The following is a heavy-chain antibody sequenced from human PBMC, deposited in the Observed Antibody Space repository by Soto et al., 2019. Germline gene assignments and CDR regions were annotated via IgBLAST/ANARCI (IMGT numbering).Heavy chain of an antibody. J-gene: IGHJ5*02. D-gene: IGHD3-3*01. Sequence: QVQLVQSGAEVKKPGASVKVSCKASGYTFTSYDINWVRQATGQGLEWMGWMNPNSGNTGYAQKFQGRVTMTRNTXISPAYMELSSMRSEDTAVYYCARDVYDFWSGTFDPWGQGTLVTVSS. CDR1: GYTFTSYD. CDR2: MNPNSGNT. CDR3: ARDVYDFWSGTFDP. V-gene: IGHV1-8*01.